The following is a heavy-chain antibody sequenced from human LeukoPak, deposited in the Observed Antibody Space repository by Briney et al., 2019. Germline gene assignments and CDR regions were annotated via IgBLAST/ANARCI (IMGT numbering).Heavy chain of an antibody. CDR2: ITTSDGNT. V-gene: IGHV3-23*01. D-gene: IGHD7-27*01. J-gene: IGHJ4*02. CDR3: AKDGGLWVSAHWGDS. CDR1: GFTFSSYT. Sequence: GGSLRLSCAASGFTFSSYTMSWVRQAPGKGLEWVSTITTSDGNTYYADSVKGRFTVSRDNSKNTLFLQMNSLRAEDTAVYYCAKDGGLWVSAHWGDSWGRGTLVSVSS.